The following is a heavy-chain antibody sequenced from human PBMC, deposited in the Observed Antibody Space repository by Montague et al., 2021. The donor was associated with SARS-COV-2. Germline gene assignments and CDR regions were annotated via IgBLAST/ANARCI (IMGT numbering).Heavy chain of an antibody. CDR2: ICHSGST. CDR1: GASITSSNW. Sequence: SETLSLTCTVSGASITSSNWWNWVRQPPGKGLEWIGQICHSGSTNYNPSLKSRLTLSLDKSKNQFSLNLSSVTAADTAVYYCARQIQQVVLSPAKLTNWFDPWGLGTLVTVAS. CDR3: ARQIQQVVLSPAKLTNWFDP. J-gene: IGHJ5*02. V-gene: IGHV4-4*02. D-gene: IGHD2-15*01.